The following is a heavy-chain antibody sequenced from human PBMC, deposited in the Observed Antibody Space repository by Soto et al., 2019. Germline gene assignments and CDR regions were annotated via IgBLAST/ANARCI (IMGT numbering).Heavy chain of an antibody. D-gene: IGHD3-22*01. CDR1: GFTFSSYG. CDR2: IWYDGSDK. Sequence: HPGGSPRLSCAASGFTFSSYGMHWVRQAPGKGLEWVAVIWYDGSDKYYADSVKGRFTISRDNSKDTLYLQMNSLRAEDTAVYYCARDGSGYYYFDAFDIWGQGTMVTVSS. V-gene: IGHV3-33*01. J-gene: IGHJ3*02. CDR3: ARDGSGYYYFDAFDI.